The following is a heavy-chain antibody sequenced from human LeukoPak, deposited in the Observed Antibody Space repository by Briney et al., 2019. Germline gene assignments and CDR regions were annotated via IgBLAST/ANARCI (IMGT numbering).Heavy chain of an antibody. Sequence: SQTLSLTCAVSGGSISSGGYSWSWIRQPPGKGLEWIGYIYHSGSTYYNPSLKSRVTISVDRSKNQFSLKLSSVTAADTAVHYCARTRLYCSGGSCSPYYFDYWGQGTLVTVSS. CDR1: GGSISSGGYS. CDR2: IYHSGST. V-gene: IGHV4-30-2*01. J-gene: IGHJ4*02. CDR3: ARTRLYCSGGSCSPYYFDY. D-gene: IGHD2-15*01.